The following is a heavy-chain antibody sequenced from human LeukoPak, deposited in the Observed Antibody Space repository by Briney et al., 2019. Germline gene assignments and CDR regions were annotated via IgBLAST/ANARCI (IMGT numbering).Heavy chain of an antibody. J-gene: IGHJ4*02. CDR3: ARLGSGSYYPPFDY. V-gene: IGHV4-34*01. CDR1: GGSFSGYY. Sequence: PSETLSLTCAVYGGSFSGYYWSWIRQPPGKGLEWIGEINHSGSTNYNPSLKSRVTISVDTSKNQFSLKLSSVTAADTAVYYCARLGSGSYYPPFDYWGQGTLVTVSS. CDR2: INHSGST. D-gene: IGHD1-26*01.